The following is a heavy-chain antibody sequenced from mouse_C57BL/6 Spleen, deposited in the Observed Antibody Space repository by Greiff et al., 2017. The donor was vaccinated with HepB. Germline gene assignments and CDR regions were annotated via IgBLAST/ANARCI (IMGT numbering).Heavy chain of an antibody. J-gene: IGHJ2*01. CDR2: IDPSDSYT. CDR3: AGRSSYVFDC. CDR1: GYTFTSYW. D-gene: IGHD1-1*01. Sequence: QVQLQQPGAELVMPGASVKLSCKASGYTFTSYWMHWVKQRPGQGLEWIGEIDPSDSYTNYNQKFKGKSTLTVDKSSSTAYMQLSSLTSEDSAVYYCAGRSSYVFDCWGQGTTLTVSS. V-gene: IGHV1-69*01.